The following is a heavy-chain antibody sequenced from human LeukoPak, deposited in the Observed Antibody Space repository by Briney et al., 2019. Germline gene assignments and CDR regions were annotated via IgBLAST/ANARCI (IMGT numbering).Heavy chain of an antibody. CDR1: GFTFSGSA. Sequence: GGSLRLSCAASGFTFSGSAMHWVRQASGKGLEWVGRIRSKANSYATAYAASVKGRFTISRDDSKNTAYLQMNSLRAEDTAVYYCAKATGYLLWGQGTLVTVSS. V-gene: IGHV3-73*01. J-gene: IGHJ4*02. CDR3: AKATGYLL. D-gene: IGHD1-14*01. CDR2: IRSKANSYAT.